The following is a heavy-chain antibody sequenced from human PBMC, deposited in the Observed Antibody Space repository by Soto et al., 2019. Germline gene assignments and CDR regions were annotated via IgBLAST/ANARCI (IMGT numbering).Heavy chain of an antibody. J-gene: IGHJ6*02. CDR2: IIPIFGTA. V-gene: IGHV1-69*01. D-gene: IGHD6-13*01. CDR3: ARDPAIAAAGTLYYYGMDV. Sequence: QVQLVQSGAEVKKPGSSVKVSCKASGGTFSSYAISWVRQAPGQGLEWMGGIIPIFGTANYAQKFQGRVTITADESTSTAYMELSRLRSEDTAVYYCARDPAIAAAGTLYYYGMDVWGQGTTVTVSS. CDR1: GGTFSSYA.